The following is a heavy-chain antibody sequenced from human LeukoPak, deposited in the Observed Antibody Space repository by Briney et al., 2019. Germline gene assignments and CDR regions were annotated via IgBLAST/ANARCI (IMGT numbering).Heavy chain of an antibody. Sequence: GGSLRLSCAASGFTFSSYAMHWVRQAPGKGLEYVSAISSNGGSTYYANSVKGRFTISRDNSKNTLYLQMNSLRAEDTAAYYCAKDGSSYYYGSGSYVFPQEADYWGQGTLVTVSS. J-gene: IGHJ4*02. CDR2: ISSNGGST. V-gene: IGHV3-64*01. CDR1: GFTFSSYA. D-gene: IGHD3-10*01. CDR3: AKDGSSYYYGSGSYVFPQEADY.